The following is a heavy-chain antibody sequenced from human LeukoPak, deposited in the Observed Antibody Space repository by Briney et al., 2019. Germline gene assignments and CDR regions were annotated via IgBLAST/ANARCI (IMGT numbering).Heavy chain of an antibody. CDR3: AKDFRWSFDY. Sequence: GGSLRLSCAASGFTFSINNMHWVRQAPGKGLEWVAFVENNGNEKFADSVRGRFTVSRDNSRNTLYLQMNSLRNDDTAVYYCAKDFRWSFDYWGQGSLVTVPS. CDR1: GFTFSINN. D-gene: IGHD3-3*01. J-gene: IGHJ4*02. CDR2: VENNGNEK. V-gene: IGHV3-30*02.